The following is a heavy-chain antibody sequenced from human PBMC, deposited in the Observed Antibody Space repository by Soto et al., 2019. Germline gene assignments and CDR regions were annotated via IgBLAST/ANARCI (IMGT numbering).Heavy chain of an antibody. J-gene: IGHJ3*02. CDR2: IKSEGGSI. D-gene: IGHD3-10*01. CDR1: GFTFSSYW. CDR3: ARDPTGVRPDT. Sequence: EVQLVESGGGLVQPGGSLRLSCAASGFTFSSYWMHWVRQAPGKGLVWVSRIKSEGGSISYADSVRGRFTISRDNAKNALYLQMNSLRAEDTAVYYCARDPTGVRPDTWGQGKMVTVSS. V-gene: IGHV3-74*01.